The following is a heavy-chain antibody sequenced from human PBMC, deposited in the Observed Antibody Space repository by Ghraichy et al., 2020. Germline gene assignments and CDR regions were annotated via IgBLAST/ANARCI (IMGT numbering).Heavy chain of an antibody. V-gene: IGHV3-15*01. CDR1: GLTFSHAW. Sequence: LSLTCAASGLTFSHAWMTWVRQGPGERLEWVGHIRSHPDGGTTDYAAAVRGRFTISRDDSKDTIYLQRDSLKTEDTALYYCTKDVPFTGGGTMLYWGQGPPVIVSS. D-gene: IGHD3-16*01. CDR3: TKDVPFTGGGTMLY. J-gene: IGHJ4*02. CDR2: IRSHPDGGTT.